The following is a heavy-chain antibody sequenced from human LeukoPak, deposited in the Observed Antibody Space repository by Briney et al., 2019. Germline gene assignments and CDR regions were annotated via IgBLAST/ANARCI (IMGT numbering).Heavy chain of an antibody. J-gene: IGHJ3*01. CDR2: IESDGTST. Sequence: GGSLRLSCAASGFTFTTSWMHWFRQPPGKGLVWVSRIESDGTSTTYADSVEGRFTISRDNAKNTLYLQMNSLRAEDTAVYYCARDQYSSTWYRGAFDVWGQGTMVSVSS. CDR1: GFTFTTSW. CDR3: ARDQYSSTWYRGAFDV. V-gene: IGHV3-74*01. D-gene: IGHD6-13*01.